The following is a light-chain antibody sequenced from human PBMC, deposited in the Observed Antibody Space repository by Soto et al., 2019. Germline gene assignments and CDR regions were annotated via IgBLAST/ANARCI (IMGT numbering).Light chain of an antibody. V-gene: IGKV1-12*01. Sequence: DIQMTQSPSFVSASVGDRVTITCRASQDISTWLAWCQQKPGRAPNLLIYTASTLQSGVPSRFSGSGSGTDFTLTISSLQPEDFATYYCQQANRFPYTFGQGTKLEIK. J-gene: IGKJ2*01. CDR1: QDISTW. CDR2: TAS. CDR3: QQANRFPYT.